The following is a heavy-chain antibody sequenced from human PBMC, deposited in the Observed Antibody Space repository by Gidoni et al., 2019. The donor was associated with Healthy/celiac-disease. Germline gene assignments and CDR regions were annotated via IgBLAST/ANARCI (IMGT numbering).Heavy chain of an antibody. CDR3: ARTEYYDFWSGYPGNLDY. D-gene: IGHD3-3*01. V-gene: IGHV1-46*01. Sequence: QVQLVQSGAAVKKPGASVKVSCKASGYTFTSYYMHWVRQAPGQGLEWMGIINPSGGSTSYAQKFQGRVTMTRDTSTSTDYMELSSLRSEDTAVYYCARTEYYDFWSGYPGNLDYWGQGTLVTVSS. CDR2: INPSGGST. CDR1: GYTFTSYY. J-gene: IGHJ4*02.